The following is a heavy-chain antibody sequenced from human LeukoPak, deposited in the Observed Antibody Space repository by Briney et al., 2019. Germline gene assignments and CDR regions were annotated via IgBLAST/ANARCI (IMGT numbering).Heavy chain of an antibody. D-gene: IGHD4-23*01. J-gene: IGHJ2*01. V-gene: IGHV3-48*03. Sequence: GGSLRLSCAGSGFTFSSYEMNWVRQAPGKGLEWIPYIGSGSYTIYYADSVKGRFTTFRDNAKNSLYLQMNGLRAEDTAVYYCARVTTVGGRYLDLWGRGTLVTVSS. CDR3: ARVTTVGGRYLDL. CDR2: IGSGSYTI. CDR1: GFTFSSYE.